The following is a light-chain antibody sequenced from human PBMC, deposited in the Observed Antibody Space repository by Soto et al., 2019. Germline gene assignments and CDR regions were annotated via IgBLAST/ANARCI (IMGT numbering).Light chain of an antibody. J-gene: IGKJ4*01. V-gene: IGKV3-15*01. CDR3: QQHGRSPGVT. CDR1: QSVSSN. CDR2: GAS. Sequence: EIVMTQSPATLSVSPGESATLSCRASQSVSSNLAWYQQKPGQAPRLLIYGASTRATGIPARFSGRGSATEFTLTISRLEPEDFAVYYCQQHGRSPGVTFGGGTKVEIK.